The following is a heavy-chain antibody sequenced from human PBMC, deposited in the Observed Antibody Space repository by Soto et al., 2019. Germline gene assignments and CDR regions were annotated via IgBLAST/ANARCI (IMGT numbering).Heavy chain of an antibody. CDR1: GGSISSYY. Sequence: SETLYLTCTVSGGSISSYYWSWIRQPPGKGLEWIGYIYYSGSTNYNPSLKSRVTISVDTSKNQFSLKLSSVTAADTAVYYCARCGSYGYDYIWGSYRHDYFEYWGQGTLVTVSS. D-gene: IGHD3-16*02. V-gene: IGHV4-59*08. J-gene: IGHJ4*02. CDR3: ARCGSYGYDYIWGSYRHDYFEY. CDR2: IYYSGST.